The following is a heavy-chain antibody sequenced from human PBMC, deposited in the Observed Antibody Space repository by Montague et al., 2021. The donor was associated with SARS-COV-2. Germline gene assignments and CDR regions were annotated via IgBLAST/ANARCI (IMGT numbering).Heavy chain of an antibody. Sequence: SETLSLTCSVSGASISSRDYYWAWIRQPPGKGLEWIGSFYYSGNTYYNPSLRSRVTISVDASKNQFSLKLSSVAAADTAVYYCARDRWRDSSGYFQAGLDYWGQGTLVTVSS. J-gene: IGHJ4*02. D-gene: IGHD3-22*01. CDR1: GASISSRDYY. CDR2: FYYSGNT. V-gene: IGHV4-39*07. CDR3: ARDRWRDSSGYFQAGLDY.